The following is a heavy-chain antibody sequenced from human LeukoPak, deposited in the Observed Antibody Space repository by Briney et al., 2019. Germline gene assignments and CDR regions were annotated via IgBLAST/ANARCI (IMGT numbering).Heavy chain of an antibody. Sequence: GASVKVSCKASEYTFTGYYMHWVRQAPGQGLEWMGWINPNSGGTNYAQKFQGRVTMTRDTSISTAYMELSRLRSDDTAVYYCARMVVPTASFDPWGQGTLVTVYS. CDR2: INPNSGGT. D-gene: IGHD2-2*01. J-gene: IGHJ5*02. CDR3: ARMVVPTASFDP. CDR1: EYTFTGYY. V-gene: IGHV1-2*02.